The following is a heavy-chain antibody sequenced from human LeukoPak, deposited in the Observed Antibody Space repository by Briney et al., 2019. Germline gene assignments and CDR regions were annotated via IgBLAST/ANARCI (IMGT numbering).Heavy chain of an antibody. Sequence: ASVKVSCKASGYTFIAYGISWVRQAPGQGLEWMGWISAYSGNANYAQKVQGRVTVTTDTSTSTAYMELTSLTSDDTAVYYCVRDGPILYSSSCSWFDPWGQGTLVTVSS. V-gene: IGHV1-18*01. CDR1: GYTFIAYG. J-gene: IGHJ5*02. D-gene: IGHD6-13*01. CDR2: ISAYSGNA. CDR3: VRDGPILYSSSCSWFDP.